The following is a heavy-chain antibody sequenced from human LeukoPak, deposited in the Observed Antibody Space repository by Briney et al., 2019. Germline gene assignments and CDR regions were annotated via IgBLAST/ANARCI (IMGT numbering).Heavy chain of an antibody. J-gene: IGHJ4*02. V-gene: IGHV3-7*01. D-gene: IGHD3-22*01. CDR2: MKPDGSEE. Sequence: GGSLRLSCAASGFTFSNYWMTWVRQAPGKGLEWVANMKPDGSEEYYVDSVRGRFTVSRDNARNSLYLQMDSLRAEDAAVYYCAREGGGGGYYSDSYGHPHFDCWGPGTLVTVSS. CDR3: AREGGGGGYYSDSYGHPHFDC. CDR1: GFTFSNYW.